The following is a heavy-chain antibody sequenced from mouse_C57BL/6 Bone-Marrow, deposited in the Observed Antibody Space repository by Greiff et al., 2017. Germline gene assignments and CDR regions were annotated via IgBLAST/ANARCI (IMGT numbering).Heavy chain of an antibody. CDR2: IDPENGDT. CDR1: GFNIKDDY. D-gene: IGHD4-1*01. V-gene: IGHV14-4*01. Sequence: EVQLQQSGAELVRPGASVKLSCTASGFNIKDDYMHWVKQRPEQGLEWIGWIDPENGDTEYASKFQGKATITADTSSNTAYLQLSSLTSEDTAVYYCTGTGRGAMDYWGQGTSVTVSS. CDR3: TGTGRGAMDY. J-gene: IGHJ4*01.